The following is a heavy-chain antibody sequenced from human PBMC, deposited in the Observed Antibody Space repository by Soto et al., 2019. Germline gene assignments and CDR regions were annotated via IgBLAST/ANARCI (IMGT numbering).Heavy chain of an antibody. Sequence: GGSLRLSCAASGFTFSSYGMHWVRQAPGKGLEWVAVISYDGSNKYYADSVKGRFTISRDNSKNTLYLQMNSLRAEDTAVYYCAKGSYYGSGSYYKKLYYYGMDVWGQGTTVTVSS. J-gene: IGHJ6*02. CDR3: AKGSYYGSGSYYKKLYYYGMDV. CDR1: GFTFSSYG. V-gene: IGHV3-30*18. D-gene: IGHD3-10*01. CDR2: ISYDGSNK.